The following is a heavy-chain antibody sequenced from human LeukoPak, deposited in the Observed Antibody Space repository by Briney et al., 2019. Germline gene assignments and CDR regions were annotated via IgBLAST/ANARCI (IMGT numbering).Heavy chain of an antibody. CDR3: AGELTAYRRFDY. J-gene: IGHJ4*02. CDR2: ISRSGDST. D-gene: IGHD3-10*01. CDR1: AFTSNNYG. Sequence: PGGSLRLSCAASAFTSNNYGMSWLRQAPGKGLEWVSAISRSGDSTYYADSVEGRFTISRDNSKNTLYLQMNNLRAEDTAVYYCAGELTAYRRFDYWGQGTLVTVSS. V-gene: IGHV3-23*01.